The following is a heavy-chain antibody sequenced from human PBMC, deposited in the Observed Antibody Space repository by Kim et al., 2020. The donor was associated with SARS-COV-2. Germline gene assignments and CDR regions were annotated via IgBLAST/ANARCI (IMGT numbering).Heavy chain of an antibody. J-gene: IGHJ4*02. V-gene: IGHV3-74*01. CDR3: ASGPSRDGHLNDY. Sequence: GGSLRLSCAASGFSFSNYWMNWVRQAPGKGLEWVSRLKGDGSGKSYGDSVKGRFTTSRDNAKNTVYLQMNSLRVEDTAVYYCASGPSRDGHLNDYCGQGTLLSVSS. CDR1: GFSFSNYW. CDR2: LKGDGSGK. D-gene: IGHD2-2*01.